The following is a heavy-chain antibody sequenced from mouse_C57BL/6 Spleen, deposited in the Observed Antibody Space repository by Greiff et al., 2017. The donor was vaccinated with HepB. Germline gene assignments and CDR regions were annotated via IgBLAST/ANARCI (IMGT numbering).Heavy chain of an antibody. CDR1: GYAFSSSW. D-gene: IGHD1-1*01. J-gene: IGHJ3*01. V-gene: IGHV1-82*01. Sequence: QVQLQQSGPELMKPGASVKISCKASGYAFSSSWMNWVKQRPGKGLEWIGRIYPGDGDTNYNGKFKGKATLTADKSSSTAYMQLSSLTSEDSAVYFCANYYGSSPFAYWGQGTLVTVSA. CDR3: ANYYGSSPFAY. CDR2: IYPGDGDT.